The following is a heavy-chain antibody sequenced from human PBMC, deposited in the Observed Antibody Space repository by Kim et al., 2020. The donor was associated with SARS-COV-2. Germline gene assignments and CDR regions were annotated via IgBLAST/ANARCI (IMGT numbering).Heavy chain of an antibody. CDR3: AGDPLKNPVPLGYYYYYDMDV. J-gene: IGHJ6*02. V-gene: IGHV4-31*03. CDR2: IYYSGST. CDR1: GGSISSGGYY. Sequence: SETLSLTCTVSGGSISSGGYYWSWIRQHPGKGLEWIGYIYYSGSTYYNPSLKSRVTISVDTSKNQFSLKLSSVTAADTAVYYCAGDPLKNPVPLGYYYYYDMDVWGQGTTVTVSS.